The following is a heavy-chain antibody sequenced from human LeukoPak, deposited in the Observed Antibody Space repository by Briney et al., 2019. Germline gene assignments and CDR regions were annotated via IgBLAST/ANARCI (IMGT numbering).Heavy chain of an antibody. Sequence: GRSLRLSCAASGFTFSSYAMHWVRQAPGKGLEWVAVISYDGSNKYYADSVKGRFTISRDNSKNTLYLQMNSLRAEDTAAYYCAREGKLYYYYYMDVWGKGTTVTVSS. J-gene: IGHJ6*03. V-gene: IGHV3-30*04. D-gene: IGHD4-23*01. CDR1: GFTFSSYA. CDR3: AREGKLYYYYYMDV. CDR2: ISYDGSNK.